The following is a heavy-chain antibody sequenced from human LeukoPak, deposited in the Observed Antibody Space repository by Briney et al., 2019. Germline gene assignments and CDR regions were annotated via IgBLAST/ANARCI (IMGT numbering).Heavy chain of an antibody. V-gene: IGHV4-34*01. CDR1: GGSFSSYY. CDR2: INHGGST. CDR3: ARASCRFCGVDV. D-gene: IGHD3-3*01. J-gene: IGHJ6*02. Sequence: SETLSLTCAVSGGSFSSYYWSWIRQTPEKGLEWIGEINHGGSTNYNPSLKSRVTISMDASRDQFSLRLSSVTAADTAVYYCARASCRFCGVDVWGQGTTVTVSS.